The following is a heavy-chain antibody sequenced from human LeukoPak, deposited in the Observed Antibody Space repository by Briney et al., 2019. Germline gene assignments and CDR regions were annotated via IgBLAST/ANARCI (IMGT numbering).Heavy chain of an antibody. CDR3: ARVARDYYGSGPYSGNWFDP. J-gene: IGHJ5*02. D-gene: IGHD3-10*01. V-gene: IGHV4-59*01. CDR1: GGSISSYY. CDR2: IYYSRST. Sequence: SETLSLTCTVSGGSISSYYWSWIRQPPGKGLEWIGYIYYSRSTNYNPSLKSRVTISVDTSKNQFSLKLSSVTAADTAVYYCARVARDYYGSGPYSGNWFDPWGQGTLVTVSS.